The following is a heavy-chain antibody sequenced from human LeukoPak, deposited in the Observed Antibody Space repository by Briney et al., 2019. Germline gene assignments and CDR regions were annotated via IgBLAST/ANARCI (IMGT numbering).Heavy chain of an antibody. CDR1: GYTFTSYD. J-gene: IGHJ6*03. Sequence: GASVKVSCKASGYTFTSYDINWVRQATGQGLEWTGWMNPNSGNTGYAQKFQGRVTMTRNTSISTAYMELSSLRSEDTAVYYGARGRGGDTAKYYYYYYMDVWGKGTTVTVSS. V-gene: IGHV1-8*01. CDR3: ARGRGGDTAKYYYYYYMDV. D-gene: IGHD5-18*01. CDR2: MNPNSGNT.